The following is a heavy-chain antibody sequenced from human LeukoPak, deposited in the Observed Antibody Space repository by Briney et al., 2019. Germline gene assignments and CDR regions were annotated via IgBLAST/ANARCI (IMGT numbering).Heavy chain of an antibody. D-gene: IGHD1-26*01. Sequence: GSSVKVSCKASGGTFRSYAISWVRQAPGQGLEWMGRIIPILGIANYAQKFQGRVTITADKSTSTAYMELSSLRSEDTAVYYCARWTSGSYYEYFDYWGQGTLVTVSS. CDR1: GGTFRSYA. CDR2: IIPILGIA. CDR3: ARWTSGSYYEYFDY. V-gene: IGHV1-69*04. J-gene: IGHJ4*02.